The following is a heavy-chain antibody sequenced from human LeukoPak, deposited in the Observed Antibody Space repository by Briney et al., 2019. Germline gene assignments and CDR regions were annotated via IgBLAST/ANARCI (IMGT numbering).Heavy chain of an antibody. CDR1: GFTFSNYW. CDR3: ARVVPAAIAFDY. V-gene: IGHV3-7*01. J-gene: IGHJ4*02. CDR2: IKQDGSEK. Sequence: GGSLRLSCAASGFTFSNYWMSWVRQAPGKGREGVANIKQDGSEKYYVDSVKGRFTISRDNAKNSLYLQMDSLRAEDTAVYYCARVVPAAIAFDYWGQGTLVTVSS. D-gene: IGHD2-2*01.